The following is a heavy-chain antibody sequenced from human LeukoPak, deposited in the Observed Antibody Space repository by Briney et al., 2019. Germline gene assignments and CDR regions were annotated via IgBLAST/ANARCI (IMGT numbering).Heavy chain of an antibody. V-gene: IGHV3-48*02. J-gene: IGHJ4*02. Sequence: GGSLRLSCAASGFTFSSYDMNWVRQAPGKGLEWVSYISGSGGTIYYADSVKGRFTISRDNAKNSLYLQINSLRDEDTAVYYCARDATGSWYVYFDDWGQGILVTVSS. CDR3: ARDATGSWYVYFDD. CDR1: GFTFSSYD. D-gene: IGHD6-13*01. CDR2: ISGSGGTI.